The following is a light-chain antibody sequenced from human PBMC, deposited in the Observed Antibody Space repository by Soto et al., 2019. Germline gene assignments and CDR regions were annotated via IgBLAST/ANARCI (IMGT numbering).Light chain of an antibody. CDR3: QQYLDWPRT. J-gene: IGKJ1*01. CDR2: AAS. Sequence: EIVMTQSPATLSVSPGARATLSCRASQSVGSDLVWYRQKPGQAPRLLIYAASNRATGVPDRFSGSGSGTVFALTISILQSNDFAVYYCQQYLDWPRTFGLGTKVEIK. V-gene: IGKV3-15*01. CDR1: QSVGSD.